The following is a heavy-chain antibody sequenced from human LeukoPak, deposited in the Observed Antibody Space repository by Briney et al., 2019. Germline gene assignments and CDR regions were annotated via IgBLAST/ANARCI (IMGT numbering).Heavy chain of an antibody. D-gene: IGHD3-10*02. J-gene: IGHJ6*04. CDR3: AELGITMIGGV. Sequence: PGGSLRLSCAASGFTFSSYSMNWVRQAPGKGLEWVSSISTSSSYIYYADSVKGRFTISRDNAKKSLFLQMNSLRADDTAVYYCAELGITMIGGVWGKGTTVTISS. CDR1: GFTFSSYS. V-gene: IGHV3-21*01. CDR2: ISTSSSYI.